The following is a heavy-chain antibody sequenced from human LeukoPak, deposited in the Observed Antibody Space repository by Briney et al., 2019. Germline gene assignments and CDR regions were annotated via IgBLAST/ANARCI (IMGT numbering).Heavy chain of an antibody. CDR1: GFTFSSYA. D-gene: IGHD4-17*01. J-gene: IGHJ4*02. CDR3: ARDLYYGDYASTFDY. Sequence: GGSLRLSCAASGFTFSSYAMNWVRQAPGKGLEWVAVISYDGSNKYYADSVKGRFTISRDNSKNTLYLQMNSLRAEDTAVYYCARDLYYGDYASTFDYWGQGTLVTVSS. CDR2: ISYDGSNK. V-gene: IGHV3-30-3*01.